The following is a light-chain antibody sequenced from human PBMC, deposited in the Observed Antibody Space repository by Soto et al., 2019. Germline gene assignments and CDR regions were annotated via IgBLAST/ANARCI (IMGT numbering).Light chain of an antibody. V-gene: IGKV1-39*01. Sequence: DILITQSPSSPSASVVYRLTITCQASQTISTHLNWYQQKPGKAPNVLIYAASTLPTGVTLRFSGSGSGTNFTLTITSLRPEDFETYYCQQSYGIPRTFGQGTKVDIK. CDR1: QTISTH. CDR2: AAS. CDR3: QQSYGIPRT. J-gene: IGKJ1*01.